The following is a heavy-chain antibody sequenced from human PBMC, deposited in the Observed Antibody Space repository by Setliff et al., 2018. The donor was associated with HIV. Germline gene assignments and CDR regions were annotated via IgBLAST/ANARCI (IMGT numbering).Heavy chain of an antibody. J-gene: IGHJ4*02. CDR1: GYFISNGYY. Sequence: PSETLSLTCSVSGYFISNGYYWGWIRQPPGKGLEWVGTIYQNGNTYYSPSLESRVSVSMDMSRNQFSVKLNSATAADTAVYYCARQAWHYDRYGYFIDCWGQGKLVTVSS. V-gene: IGHV4-38-2*02. CDR3: ARQAWHYDRYGYFIDC. D-gene: IGHD3-22*01. CDR2: IYQNGNT.